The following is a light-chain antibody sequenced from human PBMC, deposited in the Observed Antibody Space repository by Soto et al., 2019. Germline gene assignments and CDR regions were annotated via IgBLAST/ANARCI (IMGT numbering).Light chain of an antibody. CDR2: LVS. CDR3: MQALQTRPYT. V-gene: IGKV2-28*01. J-gene: IGKJ2*01. CDR1: QSLLHTSGDNY. Sequence: IVMTQSPLSLPVTPGEPASISCRSSQSLLHTSGDNYLDWYVQKPGQSPQLLIYLVSRRASGVPDRFSGSGSGTDFTLKISRVEAEDVGIYYCMQALQTRPYTLGQGTKLEIK.